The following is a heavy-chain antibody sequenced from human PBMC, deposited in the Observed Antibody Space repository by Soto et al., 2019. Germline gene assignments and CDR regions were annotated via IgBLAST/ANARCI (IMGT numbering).Heavy chain of an antibody. CDR2: VYHSGST. V-gene: IGHV4-4*02. CDR1: GDSINTNNW. Sequence: QVHLQESGPGLVKPSGTLSLTCAVSGDSINTNNWWSWVRQPPGKGLEWIGEVYHSGSTNYNPSLKSRVGISIVQSKNQFALTVTAVTAADTAVYYCAFPATNDFDYWGQGILVTVSS. D-gene: IGHD1-1*01. J-gene: IGHJ4*02. CDR3: AFPATNDFDY.